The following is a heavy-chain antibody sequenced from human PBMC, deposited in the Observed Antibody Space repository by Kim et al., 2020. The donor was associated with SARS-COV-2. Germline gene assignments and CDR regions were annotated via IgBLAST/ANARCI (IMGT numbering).Heavy chain of an antibody. Sequence: GGSLRLSCAASGFTFSNAWMNWVRQAPGNGLEWVRRIITKTDGGTTDYAAPVKGRFTISSDDSKNTLYLQMNSLKTEDTAIYYCTTARGGHYWGQGTLVIVSS. CDR1: GFTFSNAW. J-gene: IGHJ4*02. V-gene: IGHV3-15*01. CDR2: IITKTDGGTT. CDR3: TTARGGHY. D-gene: IGHD3-16*01.